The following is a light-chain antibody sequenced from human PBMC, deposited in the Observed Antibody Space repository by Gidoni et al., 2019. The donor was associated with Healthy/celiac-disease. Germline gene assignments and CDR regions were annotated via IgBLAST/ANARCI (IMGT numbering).Light chain of an antibody. CDR1: QSISSY. CDR2: AAS. CDR3: QQSYSTPWT. V-gene: IGKV1-39*01. J-gene: IGKJ1*01. Sequence: DIQMTQSPSSLSASVGDRVTITCRASQSISSYLNWYQQKPGKAPKRLIYAASSLQSGVPSRFSGSGSGTDFTLTISSLQPEEFATYYCQQSYSTPWTFGQGTKVEIK.